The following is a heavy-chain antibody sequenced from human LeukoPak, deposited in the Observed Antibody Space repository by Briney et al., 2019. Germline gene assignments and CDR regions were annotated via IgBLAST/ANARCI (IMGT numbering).Heavy chain of an antibody. J-gene: IGHJ4*02. Sequence: GGSLTLSCAASGFTFSSYGMHWVRQAPGKGLEWVAVIWYDGSNKYYADSVKGRFTISRDNSKNTLYLQMNSLRAEDTAVYYCARAYDYGDYQIDYWGQGTLVTVSS. CDR2: IWYDGSNK. CDR1: GFTFSSYG. D-gene: IGHD4-17*01. V-gene: IGHV3-33*01. CDR3: ARAYDYGDYQIDY.